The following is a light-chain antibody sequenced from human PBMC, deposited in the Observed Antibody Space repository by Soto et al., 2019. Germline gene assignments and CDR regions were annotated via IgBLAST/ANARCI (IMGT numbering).Light chain of an antibody. CDR1: SSNIGSNY. Sequence: QSVLTQPPSASGTPGQRVTISCSGSSSNIGSNYVYWYQQLPGTAPKLLIYRNNQRPSGVPDRFSGSKSGTSVSLAISGLRSEDEADYYCAAWDDSLSGQVFGGGTQLTVL. J-gene: IGLJ3*02. CDR2: RNN. V-gene: IGLV1-47*01. CDR3: AAWDDSLSGQV.